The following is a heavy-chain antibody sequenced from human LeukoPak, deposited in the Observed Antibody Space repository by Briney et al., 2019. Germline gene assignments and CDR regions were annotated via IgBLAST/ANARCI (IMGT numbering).Heavy chain of an antibody. CDR3: AKDRSGSYSQGLDY. Sequence: PGGSLRLSCAASGFTFSSYGMHWVRQAPGKGPEWVAFIRYDGSNKYYADSVKGRFTISRDNSKNTLYLQMNSLRAEDTAVYYCAKDRSGSYSQGLDYWGQGTLVTVSS. J-gene: IGHJ4*02. CDR2: IRYDGSNK. CDR1: GFTFSSYG. V-gene: IGHV3-30*02. D-gene: IGHD1-26*01.